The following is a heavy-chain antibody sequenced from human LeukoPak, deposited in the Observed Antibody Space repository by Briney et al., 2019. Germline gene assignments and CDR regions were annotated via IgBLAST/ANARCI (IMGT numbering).Heavy chain of an antibody. Sequence: GGSLRLPCAASGFTFSSYAMHWVRQAPGKGLEWVAVISYDGSNKYYADSVKGRFTISRDNSKNTLYLQMNSLRAEDTAVYYCARTMTTVTTGYYYGMDVWGQGTTVTVSS. CDR3: ARTMTTVTTGYYYGMDV. CDR2: ISYDGSNK. CDR1: GFTFSSYA. D-gene: IGHD4-17*01. V-gene: IGHV3-30-3*01. J-gene: IGHJ6*02.